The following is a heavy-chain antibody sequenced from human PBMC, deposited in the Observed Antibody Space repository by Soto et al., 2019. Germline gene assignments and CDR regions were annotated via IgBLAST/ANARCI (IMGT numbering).Heavy chain of an antibody. CDR2: ISAYNGNT. J-gene: IGHJ3*02. D-gene: IGHD1-7*01. CDR1: GYTFRSYG. CDR3: ATTPRGNFRPNDALDI. Sequence: EASVKVSCKASGYTFRSYGVSWVRQAPGQGLEWMGWISAYNGNTNYAQKFQGRVTMTRDTSTSTAYMELRSLRSDDTAMYYCATTPRGNFRPNDALDIWGQGXMVTVSS. V-gene: IGHV1-18*04.